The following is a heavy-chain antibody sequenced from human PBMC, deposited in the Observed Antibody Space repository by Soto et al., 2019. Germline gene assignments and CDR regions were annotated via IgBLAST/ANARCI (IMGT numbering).Heavy chain of an antibody. CDR2: INPSGGST. D-gene: IGHD1-1*01. CDR3: ARDPGTGAALRAYHFDY. V-gene: IGHV1-46*01. CDR1: GYTFTSYY. J-gene: IGHJ4*02. Sequence: GASVKVSCKASGYTFTSYYMHWVRQAPGQGLEWMGIINPSGGSTSYAQKFQGRVTITRDTSANTAYMELSSLRSEDTSVYYCARDPGTGAALRAYHFDYWGQGTLVTVSS.